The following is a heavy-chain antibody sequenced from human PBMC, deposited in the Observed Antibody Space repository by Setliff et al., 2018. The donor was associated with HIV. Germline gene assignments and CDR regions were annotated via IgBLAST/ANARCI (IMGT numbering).Heavy chain of an antibody. CDR2: IYHIGST. Sequence: PSETLSLTCAVSGYSISNGYYWAWIRQPPGKGLEWIGSIYHIGSTYYNPSLKSRVTISVDTSKNQFSLRLRAVTAADTAMYYCARDPTTGVDYWGQGTLVTVSS. D-gene: IGHD4-4*01. CDR3: ARDPTTGVDY. J-gene: IGHJ4*02. V-gene: IGHV4-38-2*02. CDR1: GYSISNGYY.